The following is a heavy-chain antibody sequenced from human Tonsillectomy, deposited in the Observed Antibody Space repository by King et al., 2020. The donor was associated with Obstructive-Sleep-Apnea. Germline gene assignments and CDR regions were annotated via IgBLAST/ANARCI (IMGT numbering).Heavy chain of an antibody. CDR3: ARKGFYGAFDI. CDR1: GYTFINYA. CDR2: INAGNGDT. J-gene: IGHJ3*02. V-gene: IGHV1-3*01. D-gene: IGHD4-17*01. Sequence: LQLVQSGAEVKKPGASVKVSCKASGYTFINYAMNWVRQAPGQRLEWMGWINAGNGDTKYSQKFQARVTITRDTSASTIYMELSSLRSEDTALYYCARKGFYGAFDIWGQGTMVTVSS.